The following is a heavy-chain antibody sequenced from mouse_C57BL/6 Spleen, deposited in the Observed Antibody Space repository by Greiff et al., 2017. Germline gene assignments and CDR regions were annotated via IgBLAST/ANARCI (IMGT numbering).Heavy chain of an antibody. J-gene: IGHJ4*01. CDR1: GFTFSCYA. V-gene: IGHV5-9-1*02. D-gene: IGHD2-2*01. CDR2: ISSGGDYI. CDR3: TREPTMVTRGIYYAMDY. Sequence: DVHLVESGEGLVKPGGSLKLSCAASGFTFSCYAMSWVRQTPEKRLEWVAYISSGGDYIYYADTVKGRFTISRDNARNTLYLQMSSLKSEDTAMYYCTREPTMVTRGIYYAMDYWGQGTSVTVSS.